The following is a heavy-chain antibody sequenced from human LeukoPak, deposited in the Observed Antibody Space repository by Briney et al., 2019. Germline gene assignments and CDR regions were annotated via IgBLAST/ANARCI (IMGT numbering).Heavy chain of an antibody. CDR1: GYTFTSYG. V-gene: IGHV1-69*13. D-gene: IGHD3-10*01. J-gene: IGHJ5*02. Sequence: GASVKVSCKASGYTFTSYGISWVRQAPGQGLEWMGGIIPILGTANYAQKFQGRVTITADESTSTAYMELSSLRSEDTVVYYCAGSMVRGRPKGGWFDPWGQGTLVTVSS. CDR2: IIPILGTA. CDR3: AGSMVRGRPKGGWFDP.